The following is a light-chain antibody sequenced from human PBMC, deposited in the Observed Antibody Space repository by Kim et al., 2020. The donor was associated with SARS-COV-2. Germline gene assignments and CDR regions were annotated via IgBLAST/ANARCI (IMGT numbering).Light chain of an antibody. J-gene: IGKJ1*01. Sequence: EIVLTQSPGTLSLSPGERATLSCRASQSVSNNYLAWYQQKPGQAPRVLIYGASTRATGIPDRFSGSGSGTDFTLTISRLEPEDFAVYYCQQYDRSRTFGQGTKVDIK. V-gene: IGKV3-20*01. CDR3: QQYDRSRT. CDR1: QSVSNNY. CDR2: GAS.